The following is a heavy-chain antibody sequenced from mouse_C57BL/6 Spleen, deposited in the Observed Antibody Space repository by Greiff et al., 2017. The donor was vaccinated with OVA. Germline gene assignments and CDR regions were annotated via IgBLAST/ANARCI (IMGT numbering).Heavy chain of an antibody. CDR3: ASNYGSSFHYAMDY. CDR2: IDPSDSET. V-gene: IGHV1-52*01. Sequence: QVQLQQPGAELVRPGSSVKLSCKASGYTFTSYWMHWVKQRPIQGLEWIGNIDPSDSETHYNQKFKDKATLTVDKSSSTAYMQLSSLTSEDSAVYYWASNYGSSFHYAMDYWGQGTSVTVSS. J-gene: IGHJ4*01. CDR1: GYTFTSYW. D-gene: IGHD1-1*01.